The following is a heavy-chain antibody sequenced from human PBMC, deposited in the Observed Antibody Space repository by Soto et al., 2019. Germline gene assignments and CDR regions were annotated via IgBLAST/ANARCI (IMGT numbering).Heavy chain of an antibody. J-gene: IGHJ4*02. V-gene: IGHV3-23*01. CDR2: ISSRGDST. Sequence: EVQLLESGGTLVQPGASLRLSCAASGFTFTSYTMTWVRQVPGKGLEWVSEISSRGDSTNYADSVEGRFTISRDNSRNTVYLQMNSLRAEDTAIYYCAKGAWLDYCGPGTLVTVSS. CDR1: GFTFTSYT. CDR3: AKGAWLDY.